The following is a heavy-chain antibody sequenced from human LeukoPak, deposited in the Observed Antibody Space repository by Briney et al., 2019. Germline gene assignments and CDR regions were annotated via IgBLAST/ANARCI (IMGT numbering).Heavy chain of an antibody. J-gene: IGHJ6*02. D-gene: IGHD1-26*01. V-gene: IGHV4-61*02. CDR3: ARDSSGSPPYYYYSMDV. Sequence: SQTLSLTCTVSGGSISSGSYYWSWIRQPAGKGLEWIGRIYTSGSTNYNPSLKSRVTISVDTSKNQFSLKLSSVTAADTAVYYCARDSSGSPPYYYYSMDVWGQGTTVTVSS. CDR1: GGSISSGSYY. CDR2: IYTSGST.